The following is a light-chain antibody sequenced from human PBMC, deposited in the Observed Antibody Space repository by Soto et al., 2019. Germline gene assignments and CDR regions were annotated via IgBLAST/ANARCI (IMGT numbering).Light chain of an antibody. J-gene: IGKJ3*01. CDR1: QGIRNF. CDR2: AAS. CDR3: QKYSSVPV. V-gene: IGKV1-27*01. Sequence: DIQMTQSPTSLSASVGDRVTITCRASQGIRNFVAWYQQKPGKAPKLLLYAASTLQSGVPSRFSGSGSGTDFTLTIDSLPAEDVATYSCQKYSSVPVFGPGTKVEIK.